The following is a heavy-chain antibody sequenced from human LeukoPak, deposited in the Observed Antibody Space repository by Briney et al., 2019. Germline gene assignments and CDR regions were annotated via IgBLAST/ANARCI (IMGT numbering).Heavy chain of an antibody. J-gene: IGHJ4*02. V-gene: IGHV3-33*06. CDR2: IWYDGSNK. CDR3: AKDWDIVPLDY. D-gene: IGHD2-8*01. CDR1: GFTFSSYG. Sequence: GGSLRLSCAASGFTFSSYGMHWVRQAPGKGLEWVAVIWYDGSNKYYADSVKGRFTISRDNSKNTLYLQMNSLRAEDTAVYYCAKDWDIVPLDYWGQGTLVTVSS.